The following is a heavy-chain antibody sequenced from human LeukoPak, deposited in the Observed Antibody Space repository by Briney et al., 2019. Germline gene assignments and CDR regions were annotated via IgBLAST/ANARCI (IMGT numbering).Heavy chain of an antibody. V-gene: IGHV3-21*01. CDR3: ARDWGGSRSSTSCYDY. CDR1: GFTFSSYS. Sequence: GGSLRLSCAASGFTFSSYSMNWVRQAPGKGLEWVSSISSSSSYIYYADSVKGRFTIPRDNAKNSLYLQMNSLRAEDTAVYYCARDWGGSRSSTSCYDYWGQGTLVTVSS. CDR2: ISSSSSYI. D-gene: IGHD2-2*01. J-gene: IGHJ4*02.